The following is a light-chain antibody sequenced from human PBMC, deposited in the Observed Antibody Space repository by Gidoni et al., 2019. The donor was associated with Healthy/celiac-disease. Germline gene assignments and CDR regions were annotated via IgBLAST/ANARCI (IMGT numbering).Light chain of an antibody. Sequence: AIRMTQAPSSFSASTGDRVTITCRASQGISSYLALYQQKPGKAPKLLISAASTLQSGVPSRFSGSGSGTGFTLTISCLQSDDFAAYSCQQYYSYPLTFGGGTKVEIK. CDR1: QGISSY. CDR2: AAS. J-gene: IGKJ4*01. CDR3: QQYYSYPLT. V-gene: IGKV1-8*01.